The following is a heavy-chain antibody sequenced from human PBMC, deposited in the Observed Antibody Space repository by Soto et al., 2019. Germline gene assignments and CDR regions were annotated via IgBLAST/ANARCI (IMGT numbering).Heavy chain of an antibody. D-gene: IGHD3-3*01. Sequence: QGHLEQSGGEVKKPGASVQVSCRALDYTFITYGLSWVRQAPGQGLEWMGLINPYNGNTVYAQKFQGRVTMTRDTSTDTAYMDLRSLRFNDKAVYYCARISYPALQGAFDIWGHGTMVTVSS. V-gene: IGHV1-18*04. J-gene: IGHJ3*02. CDR3: ARISYPALQGAFDI. CDR1: DYTFITYG. CDR2: INPYNGNT.